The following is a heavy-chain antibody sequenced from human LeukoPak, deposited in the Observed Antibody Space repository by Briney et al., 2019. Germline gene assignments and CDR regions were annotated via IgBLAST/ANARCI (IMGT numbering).Heavy chain of an antibody. J-gene: IGHJ4*02. CDR3: ARVIILEYYYYDSSGSGPFDY. CDR1: GYTFTSYG. CDR2: ISAYNGNT. Sequence: GASVKVSCKASGYTFTSYGISWVRQAPGQGLEWMGWISAYNGNTNYAQKLQGRVTMTTDTSTSTAYMELRSLRSDDTAVYYCARVIILEYYYYDSSGSGPFDYWGQGTLVTVPS. D-gene: IGHD3-22*01. V-gene: IGHV1-18*01.